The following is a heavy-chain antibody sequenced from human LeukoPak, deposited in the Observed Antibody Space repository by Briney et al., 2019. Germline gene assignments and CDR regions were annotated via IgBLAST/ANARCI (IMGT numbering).Heavy chain of an antibody. CDR1: GFTFSSYA. V-gene: IGHV3-23*01. CDR3: AKGPYDSSGNYYYYYMDV. Sequence: GGSLRLSCAASGFTFSSYAMSWVRQAPGKGLEWVSAISGSGGSTYYADSVKGRFTISRDNSKNTLYLQMNSLRAEDTAVYYCAKGPYDSSGNYYYYYMDVWGKGTTVTVSS. CDR2: ISGSGGST. J-gene: IGHJ6*03. D-gene: IGHD3-22*01.